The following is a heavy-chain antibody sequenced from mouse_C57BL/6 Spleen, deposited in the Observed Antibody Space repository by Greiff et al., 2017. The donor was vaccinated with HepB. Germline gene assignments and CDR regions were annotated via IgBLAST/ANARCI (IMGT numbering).Heavy chain of an antibody. CDR2: ISSGSSTI. V-gene: IGHV5-17*01. Sequence: EVKLVESGGGLVKPGGSLKLSCAASGFTFSDYGMHWVRQAPEKGLEWVAYISSGSSTIYYADTVKGRFTISRDNAKNTLFLQMTSLRSEDTAMYYCATLYYYGSSYSYWGQGTTLTVSS. D-gene: IGHD1-1*01. CDR3: ATLYYYGSSYSY. J-gene: IGHJ2*01. CDR1: GFTFSDYG.